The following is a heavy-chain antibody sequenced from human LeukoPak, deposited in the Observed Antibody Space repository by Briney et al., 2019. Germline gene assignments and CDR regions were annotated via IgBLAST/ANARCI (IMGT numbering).Heavy chain of an antibody. CDR2: IYYSGST. D-gene: IGHD3-16*02. J-gene: IGHJ4*02. CDR1: GGSISSSSYY. CDR3: ARHALDYVWGSYRYPFDY. V-gene: IGHV4-39*01. Sequence: SETLSLTCTVSGGSISSSSYYWGWIRQPPGKGLEWIGSIYYSGSTYYNPSLKSRVTISVDTSKKQFSLKLSSVTAADTAVYYCARHALDYVWGSYRYPFDYWGQGTLVTVSS.